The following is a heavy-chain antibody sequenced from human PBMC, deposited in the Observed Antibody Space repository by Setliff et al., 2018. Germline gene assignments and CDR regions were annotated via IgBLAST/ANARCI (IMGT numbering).Heavy chain of an antibody. CDR3: ASLYYYDSSGYHYSRDY. J-gene: IGHJ4*02. CDR2: IYYTGKT. V-gene: IGHV4-39*07. D-gene: IGHD3-22*01. CDR1: GGSISGSTYY. Sequence: SDTLSLTCTVSGGSISGSTYYWGWIRQPPGKGLEWIGTIYYTGKTHYNPSLKSRVTISVDTSKNQFSLKLSSVTAADTAVYYCASLYYYDSSGYHYSRDYWGQGTLVTVSS.